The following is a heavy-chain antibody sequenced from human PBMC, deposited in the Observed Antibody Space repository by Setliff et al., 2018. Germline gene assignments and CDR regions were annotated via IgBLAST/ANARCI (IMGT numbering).Heavy chain of an antibody. Sequence: SETLSLTCTVSGGSISSYYWSWIRQPPGKRLEWIGYIYYSGSTNYNPSLKSRVTISVDTSKNQFSLKLSSVIAADTAVYYCARDLYSSSSGGFYYYYYYMDVWGKGTTVTVSS. CDR1: GGSISSYY. CDR2: IYYSGST. D-gene: IGHD6-6*01. CDR3: ARDLYSSSSGGFYYYYYYMDV. J-gene: IGHJ6*03. V-gene: IGHV4-59*12.